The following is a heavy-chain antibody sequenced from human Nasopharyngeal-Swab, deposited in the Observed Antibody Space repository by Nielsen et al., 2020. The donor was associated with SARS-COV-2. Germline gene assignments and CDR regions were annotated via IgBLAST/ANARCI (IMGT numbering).Heavy chain of an antibody. CDR3: ARDDHTVVVTAVGHDAFDI. J-gene: IGHJ3*02. V-gene: IGHV3-48*03. CDR1: GFTFRSYE. CDR2: ISSSGSTI. Sequence: GGSLRLSCAASGFTFRSYEMNWVRQAPGKGLEWVSYISSSGSTIYYADSVQGRFTISRDNAKNSLYLQMNSLRAEDTAVYYCARDDHTVVVTAVGHDAFDIWGQGTMVTVSS. D-gene: IGHD2-21*02.